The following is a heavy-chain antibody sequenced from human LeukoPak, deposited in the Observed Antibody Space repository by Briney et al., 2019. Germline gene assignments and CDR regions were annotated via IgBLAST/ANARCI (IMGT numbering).Heavy chain of an antibody. CDR1: GFSLSTSGVG. CDR3: VQSPRYNEYQFAYWLDS. V-gene: IGHV2-5*01. J-gene: IGHJ5*01. Sequence: SGPTLVKPTQTLTLTCTFSGFSLSTSGVGVGWIRQPPGNALEWLEFIYWNDDERCSPSLKRRLRITKDTSQSQEVPTMTKMDPVGTAIYYCVQSPRYNEYQFAYWLDSWGQGTLVTVSS. D-gene: IGHD2-2*01. CDR2: IYWNDDE.